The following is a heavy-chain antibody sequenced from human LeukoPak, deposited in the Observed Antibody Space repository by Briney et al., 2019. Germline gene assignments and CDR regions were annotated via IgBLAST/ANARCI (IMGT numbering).Heavy chain of an antibody. CDR2: TYYRSKWYN. Sequence: SQTLSLTCAISGDSVSSNSAAWNWIRQSPSRGLEWLGRTYYRSKWYNDYAVSVKSRITINPDTSKNQFSLQLNPVTPEDTAVYYCAREALYDSSGYYSPDAFDIWGQGTMVTVSS. CDR3: AREALYDSSGYYSPDAFDI. CDR1: GDSVSSNSAA. V-gene: IGHV6-1*01. J-gene: IGHJ3*02. D-gene: IGHD3-22*01.